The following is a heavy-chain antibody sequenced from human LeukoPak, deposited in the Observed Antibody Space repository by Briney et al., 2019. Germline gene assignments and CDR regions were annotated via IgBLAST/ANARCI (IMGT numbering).Heavy chain of an antibody. J-gene: IGHJ5*02. V-gene: IGHV4-59*01. Sequence: SETLSLTCSFSIVSIKNYYWNWIRQSPGKGLQWIGYIYYTGSTDYNFSLKSRVTISLDTSENQFSLRLNSVTAADSAVYYCARYHVLNRGVNWFDPWGQGTLVTVSS. CDR1: IVSIKNYY. D-gene: IGHD2-2*01. CDR2: IYYTGST. CDR3: ARYHVLNRGVNWFDP.